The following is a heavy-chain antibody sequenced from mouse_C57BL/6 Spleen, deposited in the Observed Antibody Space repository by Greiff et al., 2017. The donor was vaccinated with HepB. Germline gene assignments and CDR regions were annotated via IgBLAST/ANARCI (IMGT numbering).Heavy chain of an antibody. CDR1: GYAFSSSW. CDR3: AREGITTVVAPYFDY. CDR2: IYPGDGDT. J-gene: IGHJ2*01. Sequence: VQLQQSGPELVKPGASVKISCKASGYAFSSSWMNWVKQRPGKGLEWIGRIYPGDGDTNYNGKFKGKATLTADKSSSTAYMQLSSLTSDDSAVYFCAREGITTVVAPYFDYWGQGTTLTVSS. V-gene: IGHV1-82*01. D-gene: IGHD1-1*01.